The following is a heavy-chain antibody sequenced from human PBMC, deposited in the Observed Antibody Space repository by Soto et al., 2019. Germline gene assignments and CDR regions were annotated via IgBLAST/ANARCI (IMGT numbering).Heavy chain of an antibody. CDR3: AKDLKLWFGELLPDY. CDR2: ISYDGSNK. D-gene: IGHD3-10*01. V-gene: IGHV3-30*18. J-gene: IGHJ4*02. Sequence: GGSLRLSCAASGFTFSSYGMHWVRQAPGKGLEWVAVISYDGSNKYYADSVKGRFTISRDNSKNTLYLQMNSLRAEDTAVYYCAKDLKLWFGELLPDYWGQGTLVTVSS. CDR1: GFTFSSYG.